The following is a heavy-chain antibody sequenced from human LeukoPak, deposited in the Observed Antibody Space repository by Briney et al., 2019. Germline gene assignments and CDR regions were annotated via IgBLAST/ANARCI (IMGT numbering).Heavy chain of an antibody. D-gene: IGHD6-13*01. V-gene: IGHV3-7*01. CDR2: IKQDGSEK. Sequence: GGSLRLSCAASGFTFSSYWMNWVRQAPGKGLEWVDNIKQDGSEKYYVDSVKGRFTISRDNAKNSLYLQMNSLRAEDTAVYYCAREMSIAAAANFDYWGQGTLVTVSS. CDR3: AREMSIAAAANFDY. J-gene: IGHJ4*02. CDR1: GFTFSSYW.